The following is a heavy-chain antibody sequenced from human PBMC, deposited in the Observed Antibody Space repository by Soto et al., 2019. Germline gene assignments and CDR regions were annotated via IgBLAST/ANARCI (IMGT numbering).Heavy chain of an antibody. Sequence: GGSLRLSCAASGFTFSTYSMNWVRQAPGKGLEWVSNIRSDSSSMSFADSVKGRFTISRDNAKNSLYLQMNSLRDEDTAVYSCARDYDWAFDIWGQGTMVTVSS. CDR1: GFTFSTYS. CDR2: IRSDSSSM. D-gene: IGHD3-16*01. J-gene: IGHJ3*02. CDR3: ARDYDWAFDI. V-gene: IGHV3-48*02.